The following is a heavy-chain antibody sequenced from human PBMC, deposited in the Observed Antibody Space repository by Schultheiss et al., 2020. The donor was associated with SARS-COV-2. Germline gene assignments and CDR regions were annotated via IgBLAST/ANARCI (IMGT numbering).Heavy chain of an antibody. CDR2: IIPIFGTA. V-gene: IGHV1-69*06. CDR1: GGTFSSYA. J-gene: IGHJ4*02. CDR3: HVLRYFDWNFDY. Sequence: SVKVSCKASGGTFSSYAISWVRQAPGQGLEWMGGIIPIFGTANYAQKFQGRVTMTEDTSTDTAYMELSSLRSEDTAVYFCHVLRYFDWNFDYWGRGTLVTVSS. D-gene: IGHD3-9*01.